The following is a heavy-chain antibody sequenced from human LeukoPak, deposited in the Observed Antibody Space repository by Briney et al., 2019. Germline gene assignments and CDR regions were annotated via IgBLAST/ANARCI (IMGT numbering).Heavy chain of an antibody. CDR2: IKQDGSEK. Sequence: GGSLRLSCAASGFTFSSYWMGWVRQAPGKGLEWVANIKQDGSEKYYVDSMKGRFTISRDNAKNSLYLQMNSLRAEDTAVYYCARDQLWLYGRTSYYYYFYMDVWGTGTTFAVSS. CDR3: ARDQLWLYGRTSYYYYFYMDV. CDR1: GFTFSSYW. J-gene: IGHJ6*03. V-gene: IGHV3-7*01. D-gene: IGHD3-10*01.